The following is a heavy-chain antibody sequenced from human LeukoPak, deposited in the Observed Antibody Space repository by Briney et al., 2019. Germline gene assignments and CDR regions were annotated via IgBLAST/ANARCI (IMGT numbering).Heavy chain of an antibody. CDR3: AKDMGGSGRNWASNWFDP. D-gene: IGHD1-26*01. CDR2: ISGDGGST. J-gene: IGHJ5*02. CDR1: GFTFDDYG. Sequence: GGSLRLSCAASGFTFDDYGMHWVRQAPGKGLEWVSLISGDGGSTYQADSVKGRFTISRDNSKNSLYLQMNSLRPEDTGLYYCAKDMGGSGRNWASNWFDPWGQGTLVIVSS. V-gene: IGHV3-43*02.